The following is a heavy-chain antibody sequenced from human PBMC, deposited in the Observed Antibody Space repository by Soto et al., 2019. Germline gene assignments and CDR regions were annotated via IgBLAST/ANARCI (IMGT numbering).Heavy chain of an antibody. D-gene: IGHD2-21*02. V-gene: IGHV1-69*06. CDR3: ASKAACGGDCYAFDS. CDR2: IIPLFGTA. Sequence: QVQLVQSGAEVKKPRASVKVSCRTSGYTFTDYSLHWVRQAAGQGLEWMGGIIPLFGTANYAEKFQGRVTITADKSTKTEYMELTSLRSEDTAVYYCASKAACGGDCYAFDSWGQGTLVTVSS. J-gene: IGHJ4*02. CDR1: GYTFTDYS.